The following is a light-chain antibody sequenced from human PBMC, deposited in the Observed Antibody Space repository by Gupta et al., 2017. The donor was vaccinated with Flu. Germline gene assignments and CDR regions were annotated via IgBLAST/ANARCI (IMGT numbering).Light chain of an antibody. CDR2: DDR. CDR3: QVWDSDEGV. Sequence: SYVLTQPPSVSVAPRRTASIPCGGDRIGDRSVHWYQQKPGQAPLLVGSDDRTRAPGIPERFSGSYSVNTATLTISRVEAGDEADYYCQVWDSDEGVFGPGSKV. V-gene: IGLV3-21*02. CDR1: RIGDRS. J-gene: IGLJ1*01.